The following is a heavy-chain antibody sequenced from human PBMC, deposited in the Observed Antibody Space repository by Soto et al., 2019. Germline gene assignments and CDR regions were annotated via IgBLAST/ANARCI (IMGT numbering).Heavy chain of an antibody. CDR2: ISDGGGST. Sequence: GGSLRLSCAASGFTFSSYAMSWVRQAPGKGLEWASAISDGGGSTYYADSVKGRFTISRDNSKNTLYLQMNSLRADDTAVYYCAKGSRAARPYYFDYWGQGTLVTVSS. V-gene: IGHV3-23*01. J-gene: IGHJ4*02. CDR1: GFTFSSYA. CDR3: AKGSRAARPYYFDY. D-gene: IGHD6-6*01.